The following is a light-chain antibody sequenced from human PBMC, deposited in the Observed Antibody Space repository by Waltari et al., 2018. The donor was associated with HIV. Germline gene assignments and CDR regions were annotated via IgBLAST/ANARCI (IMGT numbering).Light chain of an antibody. CDR2: KDV. CDR3: QSAESTGIGV. J-gene: IGLJ3*02. CDR1: VLPKQY. Sequence: SYELTQPPSVSVSPGQTARITCSGDVLPKQYAYWYQQMPGLAPVLVIYKDVERPSGIPERFSASSSGTTVTLTISGVQAEDEADYYCQSAESTGIGVFGGGTKLTVL. V-gene: IGLV3-25*03.